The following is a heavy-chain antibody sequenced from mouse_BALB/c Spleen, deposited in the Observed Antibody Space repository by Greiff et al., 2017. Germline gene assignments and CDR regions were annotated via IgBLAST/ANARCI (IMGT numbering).Heavy chain of an antibody. CDR2: IWGGGST. CDR3: AKPHDYGYDTGFAY. CDR1: GFSLTDYG. Sequence: QVQLQQSGPGLVAPSQSLSITCTVSGFSLTDYGVSWIRQPPGKGLEWLGVIWGGGSTYYNSALKSRLSISKDNSKSQVFLKMNSLQTDDTAMYYCAKPHDYGYDTGFAYWGQGTLVTVSA. D-gene: IGHD2-2*01. J-gene: IGHJ3*01. V-gene: IGHV2-6-5*01.